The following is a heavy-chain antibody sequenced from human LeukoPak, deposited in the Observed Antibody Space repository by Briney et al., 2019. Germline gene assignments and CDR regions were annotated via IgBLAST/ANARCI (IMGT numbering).Heavy chain of an antibody. D-gene: IGHD2-2*01. Sequence: GGSLRLSCAASGFTFGDYAMHWVRQAPGKGLEWVSLISGDGGSTYYADSVKGRFTISRDNSKNSLYLQMNSLRTEDTALYYCAKDIVTGYCSSTSCPGGWFDPWGQGTLVTVSS. CDR2: ISGDGGST. J-gene: IGHJ5*02. CDR3: AKDIVTGYCSSTSCPGGWFDP. CDR1: GFTFGDYA. V-gene: IGHV3-43*02.